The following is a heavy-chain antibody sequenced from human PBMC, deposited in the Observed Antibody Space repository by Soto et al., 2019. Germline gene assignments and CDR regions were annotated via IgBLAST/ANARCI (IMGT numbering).Heavy chain of an antibody. V-gene: IGHV1-18*01. D-gene: IGHD6-13*01. Sequence: GASVKVSCKASGYTFTSYGISWVRQAPGQGLEWMGWISAYNGNTNYAQKLQGRVTMTTDTSTSTAYMELRSLRSDDTAVYYCARDGIAGPYYYGMDVWGQGTTVTVSS. CDR1: GYTFTSYG. CDR3: ARDGIAGPYYYGMDV. J-gene: IGHJ6*02. CDR2: ISAYNGNT.